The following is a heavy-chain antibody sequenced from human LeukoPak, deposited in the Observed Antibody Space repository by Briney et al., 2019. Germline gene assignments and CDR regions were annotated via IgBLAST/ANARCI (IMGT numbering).Heavy chain of an antibody. CDR3: ARGKWSYYGSSGYYYGKLDAFDI. CDR2: INHSGST. CDR1: GGSISSSYS. Sequence: PSETLSLTCTVSGGSISSSYSWGWIRQPPGKGLEWIGEINHSGSTNYNPSLKSRVTISVDTSKNQFSLKLSSVTAADTAVYYCARGKWSYYGSSGYYYGKLDAFDIWGQGTMVTVSS. V-gene: IGHV4-34*01. J-gene: IGHJ3*02. D-gene: IGHD3-22*01.